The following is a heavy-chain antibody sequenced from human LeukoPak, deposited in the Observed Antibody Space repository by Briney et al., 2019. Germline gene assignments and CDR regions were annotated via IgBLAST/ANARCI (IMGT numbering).Heavy chain of an antibody. V-gene: IGHV4-4*07. Sequence: SETLSLTCTVSGGSISSYYWSWIRQPAGKGLEWIGRIYTSGSTNYNPSLKSRVTMSVDTSKNQFSLKLSSVTAADTAVYYCARVAYYYDSSGPHYYFDYRGQGTLVTVSS. CDR3: ARVAYYYDSSGPHYYFDY. D-gene: IGHD3-22*01. CDR2: IYTSGST. CDR1: GGSISSYY. J-gene: IGHJ4*02.